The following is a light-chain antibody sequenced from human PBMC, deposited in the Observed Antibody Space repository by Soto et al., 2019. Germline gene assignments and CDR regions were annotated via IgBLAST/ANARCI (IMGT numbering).Light chain of an antibody. Sequence: DIQMTQSPSSLSASVGDRATITCRSSQGISKYLAWYQQKPGKVPKLLIYAASTLQSGVPSRFSGSGSGTDFTLTISSLQPEDVATYYCQKNNSAPLTFGGGTKVEIK. CDR3: QKNNSAPLT. CDR1: QGISKY. CDR2: AAS. V-gene: IGKV1-27*01. J-gene: IGKJ4*01.